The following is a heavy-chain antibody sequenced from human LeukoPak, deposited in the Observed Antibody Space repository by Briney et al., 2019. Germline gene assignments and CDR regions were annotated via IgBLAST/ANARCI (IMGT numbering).Heavy chain of an antibody. CDR2: INHSGST. Sequence: SETLSLTCAVYGGSFSRYYWSWIRQPPGKGLEWIGEINHSGSTNYNPSLKSRVTISVDTSKNQFSLKLSSVTAADTAVYFCASTRAARGRNYFDYWGQGTLVTVSS. CDR1: GGSFSRYY. D-gene: IGHD6-6*01. J-gene: IGHJ4*02. CDR3: ASTRAARGRNYFDY. V-gene: IGHV4-34*01.